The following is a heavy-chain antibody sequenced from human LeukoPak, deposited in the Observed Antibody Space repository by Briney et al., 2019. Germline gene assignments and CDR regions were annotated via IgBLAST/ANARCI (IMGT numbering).Heavy chain of an antibody. Sequence: PGGSLRLSCAASGFTFSSGAMSWVRQAPGKGLEWVLGISGSGGSTYYADSVKGRFAISRDKSSNTLYLQMNSLRAEDTAVYYCAKGGAIRAFDYWGQGTLVTVSS. D-gene: IGHD2-2*01. CDR2: ISGSGGST. V-gene: IGHV3-23*01. J-gene: IGHJ4*02. CDR1: GFTFSSGA. CDR3: AKGGAIRAFDY.